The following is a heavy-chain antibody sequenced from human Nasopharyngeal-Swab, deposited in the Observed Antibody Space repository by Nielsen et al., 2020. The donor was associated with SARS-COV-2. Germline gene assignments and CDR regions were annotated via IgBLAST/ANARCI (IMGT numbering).Heavy chain of an antibody. CDR3: ARSRVFVVVPADYVDSRDAFDI. D-gene: IGHD2-2*01. Sequence: ASAKVFCKASGYTFTGYYMHWVRQAPGQGLEWMGWINPNSGGTNYAQKFQGRVTMTRDTSISTAYMELSRLRSDDTAVYYCARSRVFVVVPADYVDSRDAFDIWGQGTMVTVSS. CDR1: GYTFTGYY. V-gene: IGHV1-2*02. CDR2: INPNSGGT. J-gene: IGHJ3*02.